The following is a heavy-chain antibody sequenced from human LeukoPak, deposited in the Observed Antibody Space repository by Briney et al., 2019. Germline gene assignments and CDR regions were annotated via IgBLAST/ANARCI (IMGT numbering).Heavy chain of an antibody. D-gene: IGHD3-22*01. J-gene: IGHJ6*02. CDR2: MNPNSGNK. V-gene: IGHV1-8*01. CDR3: ARGPPPTYYYDSSGNQDYYYGMDV. Sequence: ASVKVSCKASGYTFTSYDINWVRQATGQGLEWMGWMNPNSGNKGYAQKFQGRVTMTRNTSISTAYMELSSLRSEDTAVYYCARGPPPTYYYDSSGNQDYYYGMDVWGQGTTVTVSS. CDR1: GYTFTSYD.